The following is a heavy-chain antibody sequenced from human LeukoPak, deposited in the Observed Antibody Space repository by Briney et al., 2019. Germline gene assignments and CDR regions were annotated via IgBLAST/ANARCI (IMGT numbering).Heavy chain of an antibody. CDR2: INPNSGAT. V-gene: IGHV1-2*02. J-gene: IGHJ3*02. Sequence: ASVKVSCKASGYTFTGCYMYWVRQAPGQGLEWMGWINPNSGATNYAQKFQGRVTMTRDTSISTAYMELSRLKSDDTAVYYCARGLAGGEPEPFDIWGQGTMVTVSS. CDR3: ARGLAGGEPEPFDI. CDR1: GYTFTGCY. D-gene: IGHD1-14*01.